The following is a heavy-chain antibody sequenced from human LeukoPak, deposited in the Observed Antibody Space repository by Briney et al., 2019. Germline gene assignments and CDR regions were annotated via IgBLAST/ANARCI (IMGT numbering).Heavy chain of an antibody. CDR3: ARGYSSGWRPHDY. V-gene: IGHV1-2*02. Sequence: ASVKVSCKASGYTSTGYYMHWVRQAPGQGLEWMGWINPNSGGTNYAQKFQGRVTMTRDTSISTAYMELSRLRSDDTAVYYCARGYSSGWRPHDYWGQGTLVTVSS. D-gene: IGHD6-19*01. CDR2: INPNSGGT. CDR1: GYTSTGYY. J-gene: IGHJ4*02.